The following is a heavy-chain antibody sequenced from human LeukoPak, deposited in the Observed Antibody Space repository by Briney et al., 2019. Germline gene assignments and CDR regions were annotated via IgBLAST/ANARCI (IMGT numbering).Heavy chain of an antibody. CDR2: MNPNSGNT. D-gene: IGHD1-26*01. Sequence: ASVEVSCKASGYTFTIYDINWVRQATGQGLEWMGWMNPNSGNTGYAQKFQGRVTITRNTSISTAYMELRSLRSEDTAVYYCARVYRSRELLLGYWGQGTLVTVSS. J-gene: IGHJ4*02. CDR1: GYTFTIYD. CDR3: ARVYRSRELLLGY. V-gene: IGHV1-8*03.